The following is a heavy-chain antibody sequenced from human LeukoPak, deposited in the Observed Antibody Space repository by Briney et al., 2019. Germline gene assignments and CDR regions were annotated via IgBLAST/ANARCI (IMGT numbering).Heavy chain of an antibody. CDR3: ARADRLHGGPYLIGP. CDR1: GYSFTDYY. Sequence: ASVKVSCKTSGYSFTDYYMHWVRQAPGQGLEWMGWINPNSGGTSSAQKFQGRVTMTRDTSITTVYMEVSWLTSDDTAIYYCARADRLHGGPYLIGPWGLGTLVTVSS. D-gene: IGHD2-21*01. CDR2: INPNSGGT. J-gene: IGHJ5*02. V-gene: IGHV1-2*02.